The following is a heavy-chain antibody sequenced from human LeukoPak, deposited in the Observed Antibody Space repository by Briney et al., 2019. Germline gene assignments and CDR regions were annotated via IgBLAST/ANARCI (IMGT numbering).Heavy chain of an antibody. Sequence: SETLSLTCAVYGGSFSGYYWSWIRQPPGKGLEWIGEINHSGSTNYNPSLKSRVTISVDTSKNQFSLKLSSMTAADTAVYYCARGDWGFPFDYWGQGTLVTVSS. V-gene: IGHV4-34*01. CDR1: GGSFSGYY. CDR2: INHSGST. CDR3: ARGDWGFPFDY. J-gene: IGHJ4*02. D-gene: IGHD3-9*01.